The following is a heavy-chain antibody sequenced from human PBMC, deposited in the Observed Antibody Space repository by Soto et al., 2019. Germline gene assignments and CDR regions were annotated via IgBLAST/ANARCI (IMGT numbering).Heavy chain of an antibody. V-gene: IGHV1-8*01. CDR2: MNPNSGNT. D-gene: IGHD4-17*01. Sequence: ASVKVSCKASGYTFTSYDINWVRQATGQGLEWMGWMNPNSGNTGYAQKFQGRVTMTRNTSISTAYMELSSLRSEDTAVYYCARGGDYGDYGYYYYSMDVWGQGTTVTVSS. CDR3: ARGGDYGDYGYYYYSMDV. J-gene: IGHJ6*02. CDR1: GYTFTSYD.